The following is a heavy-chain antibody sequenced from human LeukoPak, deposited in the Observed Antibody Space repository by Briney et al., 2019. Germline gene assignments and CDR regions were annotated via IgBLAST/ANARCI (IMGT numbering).Heavy chain of an antibody. V-gene: IGHV4-4*07. CDR2: IYTSGST. D-gene: IGHD3-16*02. J-gene: IGHJ4*02. Sequence: SETLSLTCTVSGGSISSYYWSWIRQPAGEGLEWIGRIYTSGSTNYNPSLKSRVTMSVNTSKNQFSQKLSSVTAADTAVYYCARDSRPVYDYVWGSYRYGVYFDYWGQGTLVTVSS. CDR3: ARDSRPVYDYVWGSYRYGVYFDY. CDR1: GGSISSYY.